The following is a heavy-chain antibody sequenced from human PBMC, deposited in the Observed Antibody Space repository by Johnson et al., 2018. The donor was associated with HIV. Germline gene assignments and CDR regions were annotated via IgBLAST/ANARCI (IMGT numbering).Heavy chain of an antibody. CDR3: ARDATPWGRDYVGYAFDL. CDR1: GFPFSDYY. CDR2: ISTSGSSI. V-gene: IGHV3-11*04. D-gene: IGHD4-17*01. Sequence: QVQLVESGGGLVKPGGSLRLSCAASGFPFSDYYMTWIRQTPGKGLECLAYISTSGSSIYYTDSVKCRVTISRDNAKNSLFLQMNSLRAEDTAVYYCARDATPWGRDYVGYAFDLWGQGTMVTVSS. J-gene: IGHJ3*01.